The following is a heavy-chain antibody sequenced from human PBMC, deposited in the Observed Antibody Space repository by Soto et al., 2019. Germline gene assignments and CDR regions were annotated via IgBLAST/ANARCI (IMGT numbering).Heavy chain of an antibody. CDR2: IWYDGSKE. J-gene: IGHJ4*02. V-gene: IGHV3-33*01. CDR3: TRDPGTKSYYFDS. D-gene: IGHD1-26*01. CDR1: GFTFSSYG. Sequence: QVQLVESGGGVVQPGGSLRLSCAASGFTFSSYGFHWVRQAPGKGLEWVAVIWYDGSKEYYADSVKGRFTISRDNPKNTLNLQMNSLRAEDTAVYHCTRDPGTKSYYFDSWGQGTLVTVSS.